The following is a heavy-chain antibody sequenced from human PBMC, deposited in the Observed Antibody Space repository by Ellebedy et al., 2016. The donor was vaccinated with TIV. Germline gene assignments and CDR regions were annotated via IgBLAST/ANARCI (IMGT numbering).Heavy chain of an antibody. D-gene: IGHD1-26*01. CDR2: INPGDGTT. CDR1: GYTFTRYYF. Sequence: AASVKVSCKASGYTFTRYYFMHWVRQAPGQGLEWMGIINPGDGTTTYARKFQGRLTMTRDTSTSTFYMELGSLGSEDTAVYYCARGGRYSGSYNFDHWGQGSLVTVSS. J-gene: IGHJ4*02. V-gene: IGHV1-46*01. CDR3: ARGGRYSGSYNFDH.